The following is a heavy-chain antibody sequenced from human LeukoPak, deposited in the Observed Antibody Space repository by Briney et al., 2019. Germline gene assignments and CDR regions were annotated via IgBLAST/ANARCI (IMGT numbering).Heavy chain of an antibody. CDR3: ARDRDILTGYPKYYYYYYGMDV. Sequence: ASAKVSCKASGYIFTSYYMHWVRQAPGQGLEWMGIINPSGGSTSYAQKFQGRVTMTRDTSTSTVYMELSSLRSEDTAVYYCARDRDILTGYPKYYYYYYGMDVWGQGTTVTVSS. D-gene: IGHD3-9*01. CDR1: GYIFTSYY. J-gene: IGHJ6*02. CDR2: INPSGGST. V-gene: IGHV1-46*01.